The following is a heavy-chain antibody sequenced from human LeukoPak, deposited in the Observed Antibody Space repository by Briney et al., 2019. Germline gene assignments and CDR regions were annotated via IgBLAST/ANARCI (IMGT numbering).Heavy chain of an antibody. D-gene: IGHD1-26*01. V-gene: IGHV1-69*04. Sequence: RASVKVSCKASGGTFSSYAISWVRQAPGQGLEWMGRIIPILGIANYAQKFQGRVTITADKSTSTAYMELSSLRSEDTAVYYCARAGPGSYYGGVLIDYWGQGTLVTVSS. CDR3: ARAGPGSYYGGVLIDY. J-gene: IGHJ4*02. CDR2: IIPILGIA. CDR1: GGTFSSYA.